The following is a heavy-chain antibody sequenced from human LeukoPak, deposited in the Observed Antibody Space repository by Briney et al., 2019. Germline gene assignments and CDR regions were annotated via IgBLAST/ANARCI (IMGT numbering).Heavy chain of an antibody. J-gene: IGHJ6*03. V-gene: IGHV4-34*01. CDR3: ARGGTPYCSGGSCFRVYYYYYMDV. D-gene: IGHD2-15*01. CDR2: INHSGST. CDR1: GGSFSGYY. Sequence: SETLSLTCAVYGGSFSGYYWSWIRQPPGKGLEWIGEINHSGSTNYNPSLKSRVTISVDTSKSQFSLKLSSVTAADTAVYYCARGGTPYCSGGSCFRVYYYYYMDVWGKGTTVTVSS.